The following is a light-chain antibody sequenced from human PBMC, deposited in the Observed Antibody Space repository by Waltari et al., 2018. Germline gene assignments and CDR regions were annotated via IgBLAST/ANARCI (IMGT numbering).Light chain of an antibody. Sequence: SYVVTQPPSVSVAPGETATITCGGDNIGTYSVHWYQQKAGQAPVLVIFYDRDRPSGIPDRVSGSNSGNTATLTISRVEAGDEARYYCHVWHPHVEPGVFGTGTEVTVL. J-gene: IGLJ1*01. CDR2: YDR. CDR3: HVWHPHVEPGV. V-gene: IGLV3-21*04. CDR1: NIGTYS.